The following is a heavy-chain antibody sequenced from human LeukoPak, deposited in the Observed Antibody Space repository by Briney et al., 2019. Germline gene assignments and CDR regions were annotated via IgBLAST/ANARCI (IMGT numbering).Heavy chain of an antibody. V-gene: IGHV3-23*01. CDR2: ISGSGGST. CDR1: GFTFSSYA. D-gene: IGHD3-22*01. CDR3: AKGVRRYYYDSSGYYDY. Sequence: GGSLRLSCAASGFTFSSYAMSWVRQAPGKGLEWVSAISGSGGSTYYADSVKGRFTISRDNSKNTLYLQMNSLRAEDTAVYYCAKGVRRYYYDSSGYYDYWGQETLATVSS. J-gene: IGHJ4*02.